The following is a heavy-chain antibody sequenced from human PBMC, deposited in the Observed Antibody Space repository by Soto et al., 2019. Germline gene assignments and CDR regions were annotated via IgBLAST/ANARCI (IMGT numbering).Heavy chain of an antibody. CDR2: IYYSGST. CDR1: GGSISSYY. CDR3: ARAVKTDILTGHDASDI. J-gene: IGHJ3*02. V-gene: IGHV4-59*01. Sequence: SETLSLTCTVSGGSISSYYWSWIRQPPGKGLEWIGYIYYSGSTNYNPSLKSRVTISVDTSKNQFSLKLSSVTAADTAVYYCARAVKTDILTGHDASDIWGQGTIVTVSS. D-gene: IGHD3-9*01.